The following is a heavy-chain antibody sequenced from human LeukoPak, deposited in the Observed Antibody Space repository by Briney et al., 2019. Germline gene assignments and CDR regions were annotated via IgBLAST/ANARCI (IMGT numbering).Heavy chain of an antibody. CDR3: ARDRGITGTTSLDY. D-gene: IGHD1-20*01. Sequence: PGGSLRLSCAASGFTFSSYSMSWVRQAPGKGLEWVSSISSSSGYIYYADSVKGRFTISRDNAKNSLYLQMNSLRAEDTAVYYCARDRGITGTTSLDYWGQGTLVTVSS. V-gene: IGHV3-21*01. CDR2: ISSSSGYI. J-gene: IGHJ4*02. CDR1: GFTFSSYS.